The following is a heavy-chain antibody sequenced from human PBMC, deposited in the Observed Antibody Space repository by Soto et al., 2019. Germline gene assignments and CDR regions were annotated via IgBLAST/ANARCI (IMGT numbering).Heavy chain of an antibody. D-gene: IGHD3-10*01. Sequence: PSETLSLTCTVSGGSINSGGYYWSWIRQHPGKGLEWIGYIYYSGSTYYNPSLKSRVTISVDTSKNQFSLKLSSVTAADTAVYYCARDRRYGSGSYCLDYWGQGTLVTVSS. CDR2: IYYSGST. CDR3: ARDRRYGSGSYCLDY. J-gene: IGHJ4*02. V-gene: IGHV4-31*03. CDR1: GGSINSGGYY.